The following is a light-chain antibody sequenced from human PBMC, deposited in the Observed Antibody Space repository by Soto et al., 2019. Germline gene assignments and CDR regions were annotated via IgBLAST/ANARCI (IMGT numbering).Light chain of an antibody. J-gene: IGLJ2*01. V-gene: IGLV1-40*01. CDR1: TSNIGAGYD. CDR3: QSYDRSLSGSV. CDR2: GNS. Sequence: QLVLTQPPSVSGAPGQRVTISCTGSTSNIGAGYDVHWYQQLPGTAPKLLIYGNSNRPSGVPDRFSGSKSGTSVSLAITGLQAEDEADYYCQSYDRSLSGSVFGGGTKLTVL.